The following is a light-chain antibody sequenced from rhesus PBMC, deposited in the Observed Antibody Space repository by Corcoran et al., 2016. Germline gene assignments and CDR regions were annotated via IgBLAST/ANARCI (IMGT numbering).Light chain of an antibody. CDR2: AAS. CDR3: QHYYDNPLT. Sequence: DIQMTQSPSALSASVGDRVTISCRASQNIYSNLAWYQQKPGKAPKLLIYAASSLQTGITSRFSGSGSGTDCTLTISSLQPEDSAAYYCQHYYDNPLTFGGGTKVELK. J-gene: IGKJ4*01. CDR1: QNIYSN. V-gene: IGKV1S12*01.